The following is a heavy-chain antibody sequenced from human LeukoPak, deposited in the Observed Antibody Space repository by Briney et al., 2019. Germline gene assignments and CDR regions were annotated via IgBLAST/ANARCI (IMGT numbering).Heavy chain of an antibody. V-gene: IGHV4-61*08. Sequence: SETLSLTCTVSGDSISSGDYYWSWIRQPPGKGLEWIGYIYYSGSTNYNPSLKSRVTISVDTSKNQFSLKLSSVTAADTAVYYCARVPVDYYDSSGYYFHYYYYMDVWGKGTTVTISS. CDR1: GDSISSGDYY. J-gene: IGHJ6*03. D-gene: IGHD3-22*01. CDR2: IYYSGST. CDR3: ARVPVDYYDSSGYYFHYYYYMDV.